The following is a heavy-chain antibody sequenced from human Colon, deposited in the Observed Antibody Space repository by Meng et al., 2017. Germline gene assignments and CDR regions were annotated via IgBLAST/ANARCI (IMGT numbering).Heavy chain of an antibody. D-gene: IGHD1/OR15-1a*01. CDR2: IYHNGNT. CDR1: GGSVSSYNW. Sequence: GSLRLSCAVSGGSVSSYNWWCWVRQAPGKGLEWIGEIYHNGNTNYNPSLKSRVTMSVDNSKSEFSLRLSSVTAADTAMYYCARAGTYSLDFWGQGTLVTVSS. V-gene: IGHV4-4*02. J-gene: IGHJ4*02. CDR3: ARAGTYSLDF.